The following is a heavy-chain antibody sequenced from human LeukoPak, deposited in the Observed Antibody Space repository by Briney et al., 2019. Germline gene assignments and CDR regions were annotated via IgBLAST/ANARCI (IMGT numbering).Heavy chain of an antibody. CDR1: GFTFSSYG. D-gene: IGHD6-13*01. Sequence: PGGSLRLSCAASGFTFSSYGMHWVRQAPGKGLEWVAVISYDGSNKYYADSVKGRFTISRDNSKNTLYLQMNGLRAEDTAVYYCAKFLGYSSSWYVDYWGQGTLVTVSS. CDR3: AKFLGYSSSWYVDY. CDR2: ISYDGSNK. V-gene: IGHV3-30*18. J-gene: IGHJ4*02.